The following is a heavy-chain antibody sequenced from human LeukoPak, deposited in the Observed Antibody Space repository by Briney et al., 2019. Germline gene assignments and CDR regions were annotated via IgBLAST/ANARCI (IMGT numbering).Heavy chain of an antibody. V-gene: IGHV3-23*01. J-gene: IGHJ3*02. CDR1: GFTFSSYA. CDR2: ISGSGGST. CDR3: AKVRADTAMVDDAFDI. D-gene: IGHD5-18*01. Sequence: PGGSLRLSCAASGFTFSSYAMSWVRQAPGKGLEWVSAISGSGGSTYYADSVKGRFTISRDNAKNTLYLQMNSLRAEDTAVYYCAKVRADTAMVDDAFDIWGQGTMVTVSS.